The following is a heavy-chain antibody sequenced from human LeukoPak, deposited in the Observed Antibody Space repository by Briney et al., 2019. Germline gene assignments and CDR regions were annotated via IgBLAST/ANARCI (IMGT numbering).Heavy chain of an antibody. CDR2: IYYTGST. CDR1: GGSISSGGYF. CDR3: AREVVGGDSGYENDGNNWFDP. V-gene: IGHV4-31*03. J-gene: IGHJ5*02. D-gene: IGHD5-12*01. Sequence: SETLSLTCTVSGGSISSGGYFWTWIRQHPGKGLEWIGHIYYTGSTYYNPSLKSRVTISVDRSKNQFSLNLSSVTAADTAVYYCAREVVGGDSGYENDGNNWFDPWGQGTLVTVSS.